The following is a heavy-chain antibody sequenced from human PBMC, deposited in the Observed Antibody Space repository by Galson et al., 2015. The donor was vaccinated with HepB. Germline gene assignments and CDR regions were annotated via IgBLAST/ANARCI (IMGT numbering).Heavy chain of an antibody. V-gene: IGHV3-23*01. D-gene: IGHD3-3*01. CDR3: AKDPDYDFYSGKGPTFHS. J-gene: IGHJ4*02. CDR2: VSGSGITT. Sequence: SLRLSCAASGFSFGSYAMSWVRQAPGKGLEWVSTVSGSGITTYYSDSVTGRFTISRDNSKNTVNLHMSSLRAEDTAIYYCAKDPDYDFYSGKGPTFHSWGQGTLVTVSP. CDR1: GFSFGSYA.